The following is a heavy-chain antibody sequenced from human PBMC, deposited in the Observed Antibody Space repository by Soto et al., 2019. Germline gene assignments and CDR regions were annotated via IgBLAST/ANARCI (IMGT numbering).Heavy chain of an antibody. V-gene: IGHV3-74*01. CDR3: ADSWLPTSY. CDR1: GFSFRHYW. D-gene: IGHD3-10*01. CDR2: ISPDGRTT. J-gene: IGHJ4*02. Sequence: LRLSCAASGFSFRHYWMHWVRQAPVKGLVWVSRISPDGRTTTYADSVKGRFTISRDNAKSTLYLQMNSLTVEDGAVYYCADSWLPTSYWGPGTLVTVSS.